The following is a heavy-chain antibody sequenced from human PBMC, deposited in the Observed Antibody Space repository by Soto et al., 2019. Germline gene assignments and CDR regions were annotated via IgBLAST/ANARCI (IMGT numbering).Heavy chain of an antibody. J-gene: IGHJ4*02. Sequence: KTSETLSLTCTVSGGSISSGGYYWSWIRQHPGKGLEWIGYIYYSGSTYYNPSLKSRVAISVDTSKNQFSLKLSSVTAADTAVYYCARGWDFGLFDYWGQGTLVTVSS. V-gene: IGHV4-31*02. D-gene: IGHD3-3*01. CDR3: ARGWDFGLFDY. CDR2: IYYSGST. CDR1: GGSISSGGYY.